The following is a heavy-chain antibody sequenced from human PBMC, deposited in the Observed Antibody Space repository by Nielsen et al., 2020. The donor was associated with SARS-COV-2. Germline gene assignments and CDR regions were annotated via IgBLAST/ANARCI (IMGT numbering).Heavy chain of an antibody. D-gene: IGHD6-13*01. J-gene: IGHJ4*02. CDR1: GYTFTSYG. V-gene: IGHV1-18*01. Sequence: ASVKVSCKASGYTFTSYGISWVRQAPGQGLEWMGWISAYNGNTNYAQKLQGRVTMTTDTSTSTAYMELRSLRSDDTAVYYCARDWEGMAAAAYFDYWGQGTLVTVSS. CDR3: ARDWEGMAAAAYFDY. CDR2: ISAYNGNT.